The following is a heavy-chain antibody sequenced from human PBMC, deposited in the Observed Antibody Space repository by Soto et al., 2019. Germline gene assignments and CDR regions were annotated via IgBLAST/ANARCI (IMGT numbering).Heavy chain of an antibody. CDR2: ISAYNGNT. Sequence: QVQLVQTGAEVKKPGASVKVSCKASGYTFTSYGISWVRQAPGQGLEWMGWISAYNGNTNYAQKLQGRVTMTTDTSTSTAYMELRSLRSDDTAVYYCARADYGDYVHPPTFDYWGQGTLVTVSS. D-gene: IGHD4-17*01. CDR1: GYTFTSYG. J-gene: IGHJ4*02. CDR3: ARADYGDYVHPPTFDY. V-gene: IGHV1-18*01.